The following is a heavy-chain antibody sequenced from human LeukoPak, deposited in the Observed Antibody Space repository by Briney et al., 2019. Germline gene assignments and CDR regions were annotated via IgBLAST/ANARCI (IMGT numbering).Heavy chain of an antibody. Sequence: PSETLSLTCTVSGGSISSYYWSWIRQPPGKGLEWIGYIYYSGSTNYNPSLKSRVTISVDTSKSQFSLKLSSVTAADTAVYYCARDSGFDAFDIWGQGTMVTVSS. CDR1: GGSISSYY. CDR3: ARDSGFDAFDI. V-gene: IGHV4-59*01. D-gene: IGHD1-26*01. CDR2: IYYSGST. J-gene: IGHJ3*02.